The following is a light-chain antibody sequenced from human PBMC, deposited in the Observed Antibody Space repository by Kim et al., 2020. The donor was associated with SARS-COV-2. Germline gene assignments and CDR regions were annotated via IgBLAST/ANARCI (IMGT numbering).Light chain of an antibody. CDR3: NSRDSSGNHYV. J-gene: IGLJ1*01. CDR1: SLRKYY. CDR2: GKD. V-gene: IGLV3-19*01. Sequence: SSELTQDPAVSVALGQTVRITCQGDSLRKYYATWYQQKARQAPVLVFYGKDKRPSGVPDRFSGSTSGNTASLTITGAQAADEADYYCNSRDSSGNHYVFGIGTKVTVL.